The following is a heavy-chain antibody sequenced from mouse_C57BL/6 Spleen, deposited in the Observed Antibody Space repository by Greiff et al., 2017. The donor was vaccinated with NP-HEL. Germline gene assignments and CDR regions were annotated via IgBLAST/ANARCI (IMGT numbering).Heavy chain of an antibody. Sequence: VQLQQSGSELRSPGSSVKLSCKDFDSEVFPIAYMSWVRQKPGHGFEWIGGILPSIGRTIYGEKFEDKATLDADTLSNTAYLELNSLTSEDSAIYYCARGGNSSGYSFAYWGQGTLVTVSA. D-gene: IGHD3-2*02. CDR2: ILPSIGRT. CDR3: ARGGNSSGYSFAY. V-gene: IGHV15-2*01. J-gene: IGHJ3*01. CDR1: DSEVFPIAY.